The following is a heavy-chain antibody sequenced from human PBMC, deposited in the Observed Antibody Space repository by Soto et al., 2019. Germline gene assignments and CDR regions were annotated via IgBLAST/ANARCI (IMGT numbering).Heavy chain of an antibody. D-gene: IGHD4-17*01. V-gene: IGHV1-2*02. CDR1: GYTFTGYY. CDR2: INPNSGGT. J-gene: IGHJ6*02. CDR3: ARFYGEGKYYYYGMDV. Sequence: GASVKVSCKASGYTFTGYYMHWVRQAPGQGLEWMGWINPNSGGTNYAQKFQGRVTMTRDTSISTAYMELSRLRSDDTAVYYCARFYGEGKYYYYGMDVWGQGTTVTVSS.